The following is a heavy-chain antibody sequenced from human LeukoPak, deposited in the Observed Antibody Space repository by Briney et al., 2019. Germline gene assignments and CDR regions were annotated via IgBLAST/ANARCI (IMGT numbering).Heavy chain of an antibody. J-gene: IGHJ4*02. D-gene: IGHD1-20*01. Sequence: GGSLRLSCAASGFTFGDYAMHWVRQAPGKGLEWVSGISWNSGSIGYADSVKGRFTISRDNAKNSLYLQMNSLRAEDTALYYCAKGHNWNDGAFDYWGQGTLVTVSS. CDR1: GFTFGDYA. CDR2: ISWNSGSI. CDR3: AKGHNWNDGAFDY. V-gene: IGHV3-9*01.